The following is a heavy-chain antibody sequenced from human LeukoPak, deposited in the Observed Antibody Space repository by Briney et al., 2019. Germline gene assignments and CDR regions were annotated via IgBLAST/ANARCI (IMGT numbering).Heavy chain of an antibody. V-gene: IGHV3-21*01. Sequence: GGSLRLSCAASGFTFSSYSMNWVRQAPGKGLEWVSSISSSSSYIYYADSVKGRFTISRDNAKNSLYLQMNSLRAEDTAVYYCARDLALGGKPDAFDIWGQGTMVTVSS. J-gene: IGHJ3*02. D-gene: IGHD1-26*01. CDR3: ARDLALGGKPDAFDI. CDR2: ISSSSSYI. CDR1: GFTFSSYS.